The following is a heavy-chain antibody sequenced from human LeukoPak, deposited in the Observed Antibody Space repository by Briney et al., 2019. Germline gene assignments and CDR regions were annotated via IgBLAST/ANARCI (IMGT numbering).Heavy chain of an antibody. D-gene: IGHD2-2*01. CDR3: AKVFFKEYQLLWVRGDAFDI. J-gene: IGHJ3*02. CDR1: GFSLTTFD. CDR2: ISYDGRDI. V-gene: IGHV3-30*18. Sequence: PGGSLRLSCAASGFSLTTFDIHWVRQAPGKGLEWVALISYDGRDIYYLDSVEGRFTISRDNSKNTLYLQMNSLRAEDTAVYYCAKVFFKEYQLLWVRGDAFDIWGQGTMVTVSS.